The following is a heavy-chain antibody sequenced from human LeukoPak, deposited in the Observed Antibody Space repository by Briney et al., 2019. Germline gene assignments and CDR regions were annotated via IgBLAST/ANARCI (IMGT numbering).Heavy chain of an antibody. J-gene: IGHJ4*02. CDR2: ISGSGGST. Sequence: GGSLRLSCAASGFTFSSYAMSWVRQAPGKGLEWVSAISGSGGSTYYADSVKGRFTISRDNSKNTLYLQMNSLRAEDTAVYYCAKDRFVGYSYGHALDYWGQGTLVTVS. CDR1: GFTFSSYA. CDR3: AKDRFVGYSYGHALDY. D-gene: IGHD5-18*01. V-gene: IGHV3-23*01.